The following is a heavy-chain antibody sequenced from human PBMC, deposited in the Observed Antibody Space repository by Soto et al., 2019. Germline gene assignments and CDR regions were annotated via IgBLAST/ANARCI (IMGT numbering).Heavy chain of an antibody. CDR1: GGSISDGYY. J-gene: IGHJ5*02. Sequence: SETLSLTCTVSGGSISDGYYWTWIRQHPGKGLEWIGSISASGSTSYNPSLKSRLTVSVDKSKNQFSLNLRSVTAADAAVYYCARRDRSGFSYWLDTWGQGTLVTVSS. D-gene: IGHD3-22*01. V-gene: IGHV4-31*03. CDR2: ISASGST. CDR3: ARRDRSGFSYWLDT.